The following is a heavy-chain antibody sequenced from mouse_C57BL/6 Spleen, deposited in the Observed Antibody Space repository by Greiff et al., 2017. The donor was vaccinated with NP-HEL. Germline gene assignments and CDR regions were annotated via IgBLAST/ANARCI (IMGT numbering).Heavy chain of an antibody. J-gene: IGHJ3*01. CDR1: GYTFTSYW. V-gene: IGHV1-50*01. CDR3: ARGGDYPWFAD. CDR2: IDPSDSYT. D-gene: IGHD2-4*01. Sequence: QVQLQQPGAELVKPGASVKLSCKASGYTFTSYWMQWVKQRPGQGLEWIGEIDPSDSYTNYNQKFKGKATLTVDTSSSTAYMQLSSLTSEDSAVYYCARGGDYPWFADWGQGTLVTVSA.